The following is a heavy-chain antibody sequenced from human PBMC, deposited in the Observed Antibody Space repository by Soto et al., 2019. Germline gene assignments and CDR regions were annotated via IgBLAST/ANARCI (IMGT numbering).Heavy chain of an antibody. CDR2: IYYSGST. CDR3: ARHLVARGVRTPYYFDY. Sequence: NPSETLSLTCTVSGGSISSSSYYWGWIRQPPGKGLEWIGSIYYSGSTYYNPSLKSRVTISVDTSKNQFSLKLSSVTAADTAVYYCARHLVARGVRTPYYFDYWGQGTLVTSPQ. V-gene: IGHV4-39*01. J-gene: IGHJ4*02. D-gene: IGHD3-10*01. CDR1: GGSISSSSYY.